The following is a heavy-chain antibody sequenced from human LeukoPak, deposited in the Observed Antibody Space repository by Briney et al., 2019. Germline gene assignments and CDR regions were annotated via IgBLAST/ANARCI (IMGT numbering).Heavy chain of an antibody. CDR2: IYYSGST. Sequence: SETLTLTCTVSGGSMSSSSYYWGWIRQPPGKGLEWIGSIYYSGSTYYNPSLKSRVTISVDTSKNQFSLKLSSVTAADTAVYYCAREAYCGGDCDSGDYWRQGTLVTVSS. CDR3: AREAYCGGDCDSGDY. J-gene: IGHJ4*02. CDR1: GGSMSSSSYY. D-gene: IGHD2-21*02. V-gene: IGHV4-39*02.